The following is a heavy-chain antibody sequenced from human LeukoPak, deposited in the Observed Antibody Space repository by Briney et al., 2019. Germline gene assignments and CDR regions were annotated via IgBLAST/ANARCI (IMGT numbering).Heavy chain of an antibody. J-gene: IGHJ4*02. CDR3: ARPSSRGSYEGDY. D-gene: IGHD1-26*01. V-gene: IGHV4-39*01. CDR2: IYYSGST. CDR1: GGSISSSSYY. Sequence: SETLSLTCTVSGGSISSSSYYWGWIRQPPGKGLEWIGSIYYSGSTYYNPSLKSRVTISVDTSKNQFSLKLSSVTAADTAVYYCARPSSRGSYEGDYWGRGTLVTVSS.